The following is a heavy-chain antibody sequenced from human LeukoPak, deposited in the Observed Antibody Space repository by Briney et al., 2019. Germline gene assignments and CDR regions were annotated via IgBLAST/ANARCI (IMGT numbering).Heavy chain of an antibody. Sequence: PGGSLRLSCAASGFTFSSYWMSWVRQAPGKGLEWVANIKQDGSEKYYVDSVKGRFTISRDNAKNSLYLQMNSLRAEDTAVYYCARDASYYDFWSGYRYYYYYGMDVWGQGTTVTVSS. J-gene: IGHJ6*02. CDR1: GFTFSSYW. V-gene: IGHV3-7*01. CDR3: ARDASYYDFWSGYRYYYYYGMDV. D-gene: IGHD3-3*01. CDR2: IKQDGSEK.